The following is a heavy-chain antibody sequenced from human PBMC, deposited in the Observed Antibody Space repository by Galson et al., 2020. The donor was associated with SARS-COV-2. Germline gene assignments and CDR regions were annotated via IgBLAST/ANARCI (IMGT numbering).Heavy chain of an antibody. CDR1: GFTFNDYT. D-gene: IGHD5-12*01. CDR3: TPRAYSTYYGMDV. J-gene: IGHJ6*02. CDR2: IRSKAYGGTT. V-gene: IGHV3-49*04. Sequence: GESLKISCTGSGFTFNDYTMSWVRQAPGKGLEWISFIRSKAYGGTTEYAASVEGRFTISRDESKSIAYLHMDSLKTEDTAVYYCTPRAYSTYYGMDVWGQGTRVTVSS.